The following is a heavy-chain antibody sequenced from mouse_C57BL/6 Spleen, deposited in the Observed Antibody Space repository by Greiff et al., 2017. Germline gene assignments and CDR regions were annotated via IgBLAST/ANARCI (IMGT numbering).Heavy chain of an antibody. CDR2: ISSGGSYT. J-gene: IGHJ3*01. CDR1: GFTFSSYG. D-gene: IGHD2-4*01. V-gene: IGHV5-6*01. CDR3: ARDDYDGAF. Sequence: EVQLQESGGDLVKPGGSLKLSCAASGFTFSSYGMAWVRQTPDKRLEWVAPISSGGSYTSYPDSVKGRFTISRDNAKNPLYLQMTSLQSEDPAMYYCARDDYDGAFWGRGTLVTVSA.